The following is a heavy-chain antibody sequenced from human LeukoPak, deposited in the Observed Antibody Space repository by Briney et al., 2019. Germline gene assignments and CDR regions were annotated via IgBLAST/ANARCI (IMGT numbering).Heavy chain of an antibody. V-gene: IGHV3-66*01. J-gene: IGHJ4*02. CDR1: GFTVSSNY. D-gene: IGHD2-21*02. Sequence: GGSLRLSCAASGFTVSSNYMSWVRQAPGKGLEWVSVIYSGGSIYYADSVKGRFTISRDNSKNTLYLQMNSLRAEDTAVYYCATLGVPAYCGGDCYYWGQGTLVTVSS. CDR2: IYSGGSI. CDR3: ATLGVPAYCGGDCYY.